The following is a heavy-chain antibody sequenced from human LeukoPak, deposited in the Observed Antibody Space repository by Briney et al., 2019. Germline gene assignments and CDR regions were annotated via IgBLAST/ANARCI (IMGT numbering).Heavy chain of an antibody. D-gene: IGHD3-22*01. CDR2: TGNKANSYTT. Sequence: GGSLRLSCAASGFIFSDHYIDWVRQAPGKGLEWVGRTGNKANSYTTESAASVKGRFTISRDDSKNSLYLQMNSLKTEDTAVYYCAREGYYDSSAYYRSYFDYWGQGTLVTVSS. CDR1: GFIFSDHY. V-gene: IGHV3-72*01. CDR3: AREGYYDSSAYYRSYFDY. J-gene: IGHJ4*02.